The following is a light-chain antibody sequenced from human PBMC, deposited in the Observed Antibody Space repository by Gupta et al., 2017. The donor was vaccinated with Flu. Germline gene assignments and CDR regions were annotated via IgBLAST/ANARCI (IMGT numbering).Light chain of an antibody. CDR3: QAWAMSTSRI. CDR2: QDY. J-gene: IGLJ2*01. CDR1: QLGYTY. V-gene: IGLV3-1*01. Sequence: SSDLPQPSSVSVSPGQTATITCSGGQLGYTYVSWYQQKPGLSPVLVMYQDYERPAGIPERFSGSKSGNTATLTISGTQALDEADYYCQAWAMSTSRIFGGGTSLTVL.